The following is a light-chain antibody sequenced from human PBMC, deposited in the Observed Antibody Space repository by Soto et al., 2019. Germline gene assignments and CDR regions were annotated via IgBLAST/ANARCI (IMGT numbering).Light chain of an antibody. J-gene: IGKJ1*01. CDR2: DGA. CDR1: QSIGSW. Sequence: DIQMTQSPSTLSASVGDRVTMTCRASQSIGSWLAWYQHKPGRAPKLLIFDGARLESGVPSRFSGSGSGTEFTFTISSLQPEDFATYYCQQYNKFSPTFGQGTKVDNK. V-gene: IGKV1-5*01. CDR3: QQYNKFSPT.